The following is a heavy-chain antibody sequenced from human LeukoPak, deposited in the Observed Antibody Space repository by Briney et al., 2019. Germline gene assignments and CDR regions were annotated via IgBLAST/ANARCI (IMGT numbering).Heavy chain of an antibody. Sequence: PGGSLRLSCEASGFTFSSYSMNWVRQAPGKGLEWLSYISPSSSAIYYADSVKGRFTISRDNAKNSLYLQINSLRGENTAVYYCARVGADSGTYSLFLLIDYWGQGTLVTVSS. CDR3: ARVGADSGTYSLFLLIDY. CDR2: ISPSSSAI. D-gene: IGHD1-26*01. J-gene: IGHJ4*02. CDR1: GFTFSSYS. V-gene: IGHV3-48*01.